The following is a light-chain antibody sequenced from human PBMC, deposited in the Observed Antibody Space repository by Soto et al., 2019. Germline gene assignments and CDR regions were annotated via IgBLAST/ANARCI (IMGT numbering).Light chain of an antibody. Sequence: DIQMTQSPSSLAASVGDRVTITCRASQSISRYLNWYQQKPGRAPKLLMFSASSLQSGVPSRFSGSGSGTDFTLTINSLQPEDFATYYCQQSYFTPITFGQGTQLEIK. J-gene: IGKJ5*01. V-gene: IGKV1-39*01. CDR1: QSISRY. CDR2: SAS. CDR3: QQSYFTPIT.